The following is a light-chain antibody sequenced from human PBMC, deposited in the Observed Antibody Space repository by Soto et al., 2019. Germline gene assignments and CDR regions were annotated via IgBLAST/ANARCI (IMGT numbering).Light chain of an antibody. CDR3: QQHKSWPPIT. Sequence: VLTQSPATLSLSPGDSATLSCRASQSVSSYLAWYQQKPGQAPRLLIYDAYNRATGIPARFSGSGSGTDFTPTISSLKSEDYAVYYCQQHKSWPPITFGQGTRLEIK. CDR2: DAY. CDR1: QSVSSY. V-gene: IGKV3-11*01. J-gene: IGKJ5*01.